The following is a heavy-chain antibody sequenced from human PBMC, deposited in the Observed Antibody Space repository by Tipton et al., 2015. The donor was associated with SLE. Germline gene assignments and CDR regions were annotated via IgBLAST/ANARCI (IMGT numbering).Heavy chain of an antibody. CDR1: GASVSSHY. CDR2: IYYSGTT. J-gene: IGHJ5*02. D-gene: IGHD1-26*01. V-gene: IGHV4-39*02. Sequence: TLSLTCTVSGASVSSHYWAWLRQSPGKGREWFGSIYYSGTTYYNPSLNSRFTISVDTSKNQFSLKVTSVTATDTSVYYCARDWVVGATLDRFDHRGQGTLVTVSS. CDR3: ARDWVVGATLDRFDH.